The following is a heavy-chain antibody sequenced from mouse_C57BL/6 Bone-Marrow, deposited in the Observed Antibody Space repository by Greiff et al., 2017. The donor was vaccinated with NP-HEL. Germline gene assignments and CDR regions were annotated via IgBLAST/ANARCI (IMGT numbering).Heavy chain of an antibody. Sequence: VQLQQSGAELVKPGASVQLSCKASGYTFTSYWMHWVKQRPGQGLEWIGMIHPNSGSTNYNEKFKSKATLTVDKSSSTAYMQLSSLTSEDSAVYYCARVDYYGTLDYWGQGTTLTVSS. CDR1: GYTFTSYW. D-gene: IGHD1-1*01. V-gene: IGHV1-64*01. J-gene: IGHJ2*01. CDR2: IHPNSGST. CDR3: ARVDYYGTLDY.